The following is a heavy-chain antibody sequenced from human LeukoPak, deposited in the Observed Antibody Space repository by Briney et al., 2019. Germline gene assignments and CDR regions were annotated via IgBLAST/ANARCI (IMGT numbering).Heavy chain of an antibody. CDR3: AMDRGY. D-gene: IGHD2-2*03. CDR2: ISGNGGST. J-gene: IGHJ4*02. V-gene: IGHV3-23*01. Sequence: GRSLRLSCAASGFTFSTYAMTWVRQAPGKGLQWVSAISGNGGSTYYADSVKGRFTISRDNSKNTLYMQMNSLRAEDTAVYYCAMDRGYWGQGTLVTVSS. CDR1: GFTFSTYA.